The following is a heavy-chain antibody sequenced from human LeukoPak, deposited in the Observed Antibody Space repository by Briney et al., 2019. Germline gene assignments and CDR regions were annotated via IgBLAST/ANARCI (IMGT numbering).Heavy chain of an antibody. J-gene: IGHJ6*02. CDR2: INTNTGNP. V-gene: IGHV7-4-1*02. CDR3: ARVRIQLWLRGGYYYGMDV. Sequence: GASVKVSCKASGYTFTSYAMNWVRQAPGQGLEWMGWINTNTGNPTYAQGFTGRFVFSLDTSVSTAYLQISSLKAEDTAVYYCARVRIQLWLRGGYYYGMDVWGQGTTVTVSS. CDR1: GYTFTSYA. D-gene: IGHD5-18*01.